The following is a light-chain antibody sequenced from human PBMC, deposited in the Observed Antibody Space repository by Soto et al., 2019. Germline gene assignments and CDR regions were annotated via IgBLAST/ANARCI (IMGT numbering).Light chain of an antibody. CDR1: QSLVHSDGNTY. CDR2: KVS. CDR3: LQATHLPLT. Sequence: DVVMTQSPLSLPVTLGQPASISCRSSQSLVHSDGNTYLNWYQQRPGQSPRRLIYKVSNRDSGGPGRFSGRGVGTDFTLKISWVEADDVGVYYCLQATHLPLTFGGGTKVEIK. V-gene: IGKV2-30*02. J-gene: IGKJ4*01.